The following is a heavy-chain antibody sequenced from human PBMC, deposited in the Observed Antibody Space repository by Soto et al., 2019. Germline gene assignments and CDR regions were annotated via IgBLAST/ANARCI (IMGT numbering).Heavy chain of an antibody. Sequence: AVKVSCKASGGTFSSYAISWVRQAPGQGLEWMGGITPIFGTANYAQKFQGRVTITADESTSTAYMELSSLRSEDTAVYYCASLRDTAMVFGDYYYYYGMDVWGQGTTVTVSS. CDR2: ITPIFGTA. CDR3: ASLRDTAMVFGDYYYYYGMDV. J-gene: IGHJ6*02. V-gene: IGHV1-69*13. D-gene: IGHD5-18*01. CDR1: GGTFSSYA.